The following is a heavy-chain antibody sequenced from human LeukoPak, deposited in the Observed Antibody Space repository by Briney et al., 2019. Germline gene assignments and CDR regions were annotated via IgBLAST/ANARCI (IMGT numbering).Heavy chain of an antibody. CDR2: MSGSDGRT. CDR3: AKGYYGSGSYPTLDN. V-gene: IGHV3-23*01. Sequence: GGSLRLSCAASGFTFSSFAMSWVRQAPGKGLEWVSAMSGSDGRTYYADSVKGRFTISRDNSKNTLYLQMNSLRAEDTAVYYCAKGYYGSGSYPTLDNWGQGTLVTVSS. CDR1: GFTFSSFA. D-gene: IGHD3-10*01. J-gene: IGHJ4*02.